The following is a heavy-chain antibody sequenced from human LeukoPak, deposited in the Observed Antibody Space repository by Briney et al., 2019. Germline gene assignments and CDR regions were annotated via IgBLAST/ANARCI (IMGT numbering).Heavy chain of an antibody. CDR3: ASHYYGSKLRSPVDY. J-gene: IGHJ4*02. V-gene: IGHV3-21*01. Sequence: GGSLRLSCAASGFTFSSYEMNWVRQAPGKGLEWVSSISSSSSYIYYADSVKGRFTISRDNAKNSLYLQMNSLRAEDTAVYYCASHYYGSKLRSPVDYWGQGTLVTVSS. CDR1: GFTFSSYE. D-gene: IGHD3-10*01. CDR2: ISSSSSYI.